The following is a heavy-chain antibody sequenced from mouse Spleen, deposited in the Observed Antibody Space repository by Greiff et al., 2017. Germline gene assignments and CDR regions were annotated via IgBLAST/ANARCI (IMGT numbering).Heavy chain of an antibody. CDR3: AKRMDY. J-gene: IGHJ4*01. Sequence: EVKLEESGPELVKPGASVKISCKASGYSFTGYYMNWVKQSPEKSLEWIGEINPSTGGTTYNQKFKAKATLTVDKSSSTAYMQLKSLTSEDSAVYYCAKRMDYWGQGTSVTVSS. CDR1: GYSFTGYY. V-gene: IGHV1-42*01. CDR2: INPSTGGT.